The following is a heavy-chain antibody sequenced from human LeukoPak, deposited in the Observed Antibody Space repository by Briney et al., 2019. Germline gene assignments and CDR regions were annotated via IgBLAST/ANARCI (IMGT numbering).Heavy chain of an antibody. V-gene: IGHV4-34*01. D-gene: IGHD3-10*01. CDR2: INHSGST. J-gene: IGHJ6*02. CDR3: ARGDRTGRYYYGSGSSYYYYYYGMDV. Sequence: PSETLSLTCAVYGGSFSGYYWSWIRQPPGKGLEWIGEINHSGSTNYTPSLKSRVTISVDTSKNQFSLKLSSVTAADTAVYYCARGDRTGRYYYGSGSSYYYYYYGMDVWGQGTTVTVSS. CDR1: GGSFSGYY.